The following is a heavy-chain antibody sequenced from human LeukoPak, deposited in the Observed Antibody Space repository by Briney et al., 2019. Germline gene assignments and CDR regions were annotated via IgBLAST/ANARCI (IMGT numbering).Heavy chain of an antibody. Sequence: ESLKISCQGSGYSFTSYWIAWVHQMPGKGLEWMGIIYPDDSDTRYSPSFQGQVTISADKSISTAYLQWSSLKASDTAMYYCARHATPYSSTWYAFDYWGQGTLVTVSS. D-gene: IGHD6-13*01. CDR3: ARHATPYSSTWYAFDY. CDR1: GYSFTSYW. V-gene: IGHV5-51*07. J-gene: IGHJ4*02. CDR2: IYPDDSDT.